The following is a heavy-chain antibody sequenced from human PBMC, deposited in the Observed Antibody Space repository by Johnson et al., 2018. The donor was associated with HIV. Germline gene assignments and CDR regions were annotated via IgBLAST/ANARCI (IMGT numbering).Heavy chain of an antibody. CDR2: IYSGGST. CDR3: AKDRRELPSPFDI. CDR1: GFTVSSNY. Sequence: VQLVESGGGLIQPGGSLRLSCAACGFTVSSNYMSWVRQAPGKGLEWVSVIYSGGSTYYADSVKGRFTISRDNSKNTLYLQMNSLRAEDTAVYYCAKDRRELPSPFDIWGQGTMVTVSS. V-gene: IGHV3-66*03. J-gene: IGHJ3*02. D-gene: IGHD1-7*01.